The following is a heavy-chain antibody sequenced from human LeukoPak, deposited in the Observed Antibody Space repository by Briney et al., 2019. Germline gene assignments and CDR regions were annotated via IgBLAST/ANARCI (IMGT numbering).Heavy chain of an antibody. Sequence: GASVEASCQASGFTFTRSAVKWVLQARGQRLEWIGWIIVCSDNTNYAQKLQEGGTIPRDMSTSPAYMELSSLRPEGTAVYYFGGHLDGLLFGGFDPWGQATLVTVSS. V-gene: IGHV1-58*01. CDR2: IIVCSDNT. J-gene: IGHJ5*02. CDR3: GGHLDGLLFGGFDP. CDR1: GFTFTRSA. D-gene: IGHD3-9*01.